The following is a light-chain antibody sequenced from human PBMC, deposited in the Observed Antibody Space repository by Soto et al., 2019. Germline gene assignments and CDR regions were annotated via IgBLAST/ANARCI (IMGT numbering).Light chain of an antibody. CDR3: QQYGSSLWT. CDR2: GAS. J-gene: IGKJ1*01. V-gene: IGKV3-20*01. Sequence: EIVLTQSPGNLSLSPGERATLSCRASQSVSSSYLAWYQQKPGQAPRLLIYGASSRATGIPDRFSCSGSGTDFTLTISRLEPEDFAVYDCQQYGSSLWTFGQGTKVEIK. CDR1: QSVSSSY.